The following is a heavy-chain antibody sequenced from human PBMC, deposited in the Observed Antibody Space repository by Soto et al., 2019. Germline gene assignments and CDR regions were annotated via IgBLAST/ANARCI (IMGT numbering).Heavy chain of an antibody. D-gene: IGHD2-2*01. CDR2: INHSGST. J-gene: IGHJ6*03. V-gene: IGHV4-34*01. CDR3: ARASGVVPAAMWGLYYYYYIDV. CDR1: GGSFSGYY. Sequence: SETLSLPCAVYGGSFSGYYWSWIRQPPGKGLEWIGEINHSGSTNYNPSLKSRVTISVDTSKNQFSLKLSSVTAADTAVYYCARASGVVPAAMWGLYYYYYIDVRGKGTTVTVS.